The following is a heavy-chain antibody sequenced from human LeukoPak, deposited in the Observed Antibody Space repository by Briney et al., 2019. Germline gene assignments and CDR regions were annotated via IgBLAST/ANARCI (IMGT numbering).Heavy chain of an antibody. CDR1: GGSISSGDYY. Sequence: SETLSLTCTVSGGSISSGDYYWSWIRQHPGKGLEWIGYIYYSGSTYYNPSLKSRVTISVDTSKNQFSLKLSSVTSADTAVYYCARISTETTVTAFDYWGQGTLVTVSS. D-gene: IGHD4-17*01. CDR2: IYYSGST. J-gene: IGHJ4*02. CDR3: ARISTETTVTAFDY. V-gene: IGHV4-31*03.